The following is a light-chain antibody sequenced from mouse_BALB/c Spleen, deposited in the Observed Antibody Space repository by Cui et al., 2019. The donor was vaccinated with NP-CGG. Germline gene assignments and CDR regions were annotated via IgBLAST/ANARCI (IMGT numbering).Light chain of an antibody. J-gene: IGLJ1*01. V-gene: IGLV1*01. CDR3: ALWYSNHWV. CDR2: GTN. Sequence: VVVTQVSALTTSPGETVTLTCRSSTGAVTTSNYANWVQEKPDHLFTGLIGGTNNRAPGVPARFSGSLIGDKAALTITGTQTEDEAIYFCALWYSNHWVFGGGTKLTVL. CDR1: TGAVTTSNY.